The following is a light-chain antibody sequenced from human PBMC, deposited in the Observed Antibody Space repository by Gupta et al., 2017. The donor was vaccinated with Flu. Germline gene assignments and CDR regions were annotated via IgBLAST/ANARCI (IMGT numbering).Light chain of an antibody. Sequence: QSVLTLPPSISAAPGQSVTIFCSGSSPNIGNTYVSWYQQLPGTAPQILIYENNKRPSGIPDRFSGSKSGTSAALGITGLQTGDEADYYCGTWDGSLSTDVFGTGTKVTVL. CDR3: GTWDGSLSTDV. CDR2: ENN. V-gene: IGLV1-51*02. CDR1: SPNIGNTY. J-gene: IGLJ1*01.